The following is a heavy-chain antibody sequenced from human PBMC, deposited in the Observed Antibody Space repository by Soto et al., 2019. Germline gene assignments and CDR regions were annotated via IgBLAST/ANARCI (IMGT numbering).Heavy chain of an antibody. CDR1: GYTFTSYA. J-gene: IGHJ4*02. D-gene: IGHD3-3*01. V-gene: IGHV1-3*01. CDR3: ARALYYDFWSGYYPYYFDY. Sequence: ASVKVSCKASGYTFTSYAMHWVRQAPGQRLEWMGWINAGNGNTKYSQKFQGRVTITRDTSASTAYMELSSLRSEDTAVYYCARALYYDFWSGYYPYYFDYWGQGTLVTVSS. CDR2: INAGNGNT.